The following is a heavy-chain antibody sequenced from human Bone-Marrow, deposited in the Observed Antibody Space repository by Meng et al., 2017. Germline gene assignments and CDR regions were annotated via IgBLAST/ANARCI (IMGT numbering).Heavy chain of an antibody. D-gene: IGHD2-2*01. J-gene: IGHJ4*02. CDR3: ARGTVVVPAEDHYSGYVFDY. V-gene: IGHV4-34*01. CDR1: GGSFSGYY. Sequence: QVQPQQWGAGRLTPSTTLSLTCAVYGGSFSGYYWSWSRQPPGKGLEWIGEINHSGSTNYNPSLKSRVTISVDTSKNQFSLKLSSVTAADTAVYYCARGTVVVPAEDHYSGYVFDYWGQGTLVTVSS. CDR2: INHSGST.